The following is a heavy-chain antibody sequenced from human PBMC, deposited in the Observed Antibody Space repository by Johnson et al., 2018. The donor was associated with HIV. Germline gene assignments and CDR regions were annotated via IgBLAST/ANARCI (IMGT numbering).Heavy chain of an antibody. Sequence: QVQLVESGGGVVQPGMSLRLSCAASGFTFSSYAMHWVRQAPGKGLEWVAVISYDGSNKYYADSVKGRFTISRDNSKNTLYLQMNSLRAEDTAVYYCAKGRDSSGFGAFDIWGQGTMVTVSS. V-gene: IGHV3-30*04. J-gene: IGHJ3*02. D-gene: IGHD3-22*01. CDR1: GFTFSSYA. CDR2: ISYDGSNK. CDR3: AKGRDSSGFGAFDI.